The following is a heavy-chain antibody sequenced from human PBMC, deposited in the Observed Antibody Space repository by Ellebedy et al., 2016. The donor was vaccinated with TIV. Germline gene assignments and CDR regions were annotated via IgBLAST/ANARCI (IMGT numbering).Heavy chain of an antibody. Sequence: GESLKISCAASGFTFSDHYMDWVRQAPGKGLEWVGRTRNKANSYTTEYAASVKGRFTISRDDSKNSLYLQMNSLKAEDTAVYYCARAKNYYMDVWGKGTTVTVSS. V-gene: IGHV3-72*01. CDR3: ARAKNYYMDV. CDR1: GFTFSDHY. CDR2: TRNKANSYTT. J-gene: IGHJ6*03.